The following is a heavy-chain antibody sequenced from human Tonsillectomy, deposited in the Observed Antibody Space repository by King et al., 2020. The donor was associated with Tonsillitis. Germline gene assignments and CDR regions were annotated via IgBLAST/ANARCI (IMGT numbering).Heavy chain of an antibody. CDR3: ARRSGYSSSWTGP. D-gene: IGHD6-13*01. CDR2: IDPIDSYT. Sequence: VQLVESGAEVKKPGESLRISCKGSGYSFTSYWISWVRQMPGKGLEWMGRIDPIDSYTNYSPSFQGHVTISADKSISTAYLPWSSLKASYTAMYYCARRSGYSSSWTGPWGQGTLVTVSS. V-gene: IGHV5-10-1*03. J-gene: IGHJ5*02. CDR1: GYSFTSYW.